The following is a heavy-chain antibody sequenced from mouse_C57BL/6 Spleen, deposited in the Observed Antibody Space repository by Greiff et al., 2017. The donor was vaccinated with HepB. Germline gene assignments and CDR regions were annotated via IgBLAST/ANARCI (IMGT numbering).Heavy chain of an antibody. V-gene: IGHV1-55*01. CDR1: GYTFPSYW. J-gene: IGHJ3*01. D-gene: IGHD2-4*01. Sequence: QVQLQQPGAELVKPGASVKMSCKASGYTFPSYWITWVKQRPGQGLEWIGDIYPGSGSTNYNEKFKSKATLTVDTSSSTAYMRLSSLTSEDSAVYYCARWGYDYGAWFAYWGQGTLVTVSA. CDR2: IYPGSGST. CDR3: ARWGYDYGAWFAY.